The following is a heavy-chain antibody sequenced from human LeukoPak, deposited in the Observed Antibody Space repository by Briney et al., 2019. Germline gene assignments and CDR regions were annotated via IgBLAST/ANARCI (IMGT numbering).Heavy chain of an antibody. Sequence: SETLSLTCTVSGGSISSYYWSWIRQPPGKGLEWIGYIYYSGSTNYNPSLKSRVTISVDTSKDQFSLKLSSVTAADTAVYYCARDSDGYYGSGSYSYYYYYMDVWGKGTTVTVSS. V-gene: IGHV4-59*01. CDR3: ARDSDGYYGSGSYSYYYYYMDV. CDR1: GGSISSYY. J-gene: IGHJ6*03. CDR2: IYYSGST. D-gene: IGHD3-10*01.